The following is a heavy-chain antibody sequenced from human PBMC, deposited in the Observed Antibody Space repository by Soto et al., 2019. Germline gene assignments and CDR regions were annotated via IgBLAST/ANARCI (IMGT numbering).Heavy chain of an antibody. CDR2: IYSGGST. CDR3: ARHGYNYGGGYFDY. J-gene: IGHJ4*02. D-gene: IGHD5-18*01. V-gene: IGHV3-66*04. Sequence: EVQLVESGGGLVQPGGSLRLSCAASGVTVRSNYMRWVRQAPEKGLEWVSVIYSGGSTYYADSVKGRFTISRDNSKNTLYLQMNSLRAEDTAVYYCARHGYNYGGGYFDYWGQGTLVTVSS. CDR1: GVTVRSNY.